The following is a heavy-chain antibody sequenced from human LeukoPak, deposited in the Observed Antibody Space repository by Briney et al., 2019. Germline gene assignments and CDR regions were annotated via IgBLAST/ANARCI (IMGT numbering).Heavy chain of an antibody. CDR3: AKDLSPLYGAGGMDV. D-gene: IGHD4-17*01. Sequence: GGSLRLSCAASGFTFSSYAMSWVRQAPGKGLEWVAVISYDGSNKYYADSVKGRFTISRDNSKNTLYLQMNSLRAEDTAVYYCAKDLSPLYGAGGMDVWGQGTTVTVSS. CDR2: ISYDGSNK. V-gene: IGHV3-30*18. J-gene: IGHJ6*02. CDR1: GFTFSSYA.